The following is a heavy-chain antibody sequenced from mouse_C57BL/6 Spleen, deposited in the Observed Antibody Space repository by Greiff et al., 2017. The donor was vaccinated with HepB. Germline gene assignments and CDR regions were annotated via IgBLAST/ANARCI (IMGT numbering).Heavy chain of an antibody. CDR1: GFTFSSYA. CDR2: ISSGGDYI. V-gene: IGHV5-9-1*02. D-gene: IGHD3-2*02. J-gene: IGHJ2*01. CDR3: TREHSSGYDY. Sequence: EVKLMESGEGLVKPGGSLKLSCAASGFTFSSYAMSWVRQTPEKRLEWVAYISSGGDYIYYADTVKGRFTISRDNARNTLYLQMSSLKSEDTAMYYCTREHSSGYDYWGQGTTLTVSS.